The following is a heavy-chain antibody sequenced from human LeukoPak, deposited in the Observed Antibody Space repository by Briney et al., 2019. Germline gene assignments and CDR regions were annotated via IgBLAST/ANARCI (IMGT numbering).Heavy chain of an antibody. CDR3: ASGYSSSWFSADFDY. CDR2: IYSGGNT. CDR1: GFTVSSNY. D-gene: IGHD6-13*01. J-gene: IGHJ4*02. Sequence: PGGSLRLSCAASGFTVSSNYMSWARQAPGKGLEWVSVIYSGGNTYYADSVKGRFTISRDNSKNTLYLQMNSLRAEDTAVYYCASGYSSSWFSADFDYWGQGTLVTVSS. V-gene: IGHV3-66*01.